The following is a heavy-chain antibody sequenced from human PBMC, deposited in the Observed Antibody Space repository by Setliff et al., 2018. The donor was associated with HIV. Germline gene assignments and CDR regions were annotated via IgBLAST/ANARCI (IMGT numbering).Heavy chain of an antibody. J-gene: IGHJ6*02. V-gene: IGHV4-31*03. CDR3: ARVGSVIQVTLFGMDV. CDR1: GGSISRVGYY. D-gene: IGHD5-18*01. Sequence: SETLSLTCSVSGGSISRVGYYGRGMPQHPGKGXXGIGYITYSGSTYYNPSLMSRVSISPDTSKNQFSLKLTSVTAADTAVYXCARVGSVIQVTLFGMDVWGQGTTVTVSS. CDR2: ITYSGST.